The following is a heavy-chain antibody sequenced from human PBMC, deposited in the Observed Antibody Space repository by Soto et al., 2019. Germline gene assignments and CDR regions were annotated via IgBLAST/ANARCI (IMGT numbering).Heavy chain of an antibody. V-gene: IGHV1-18*01. J-gene: IGHJ5*02. CDR3: ARVGARDVTNWFDP. D-gene: IGHD4-4*01. CDR2: ISAYNGNT. Sequence: VASVKVSCKASGYTFTSYGISWVRQAPGQGLEWMGWISAYNGNTNYAQKLQGRVTMTTDTSTSTAYMELRSLRSDDTAVYYCARVGARDVTNWFDPWGQGTLVTVSS. CDR1: GYTFTSYG.